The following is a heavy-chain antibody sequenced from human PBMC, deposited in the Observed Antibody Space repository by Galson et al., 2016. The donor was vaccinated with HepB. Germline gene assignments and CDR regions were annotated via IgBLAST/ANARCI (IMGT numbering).Heavy chain of an antibody. CDR1: GFTFSSYA. D-gene: IGHD6-19*01. V-gene: IGHV3-23*01. J-gene: IGHJ4*02. CDR3: AKAKDRGYDSGCLDN. Sequence: SLRLSCAASGFTFSSYAMGWVRQGPGKGLEWVSVVRGTGSTTYYADSVKGRFTISRDNSKNTLYLQMNSLRVEDTAVYYCAKAKDRGYDSGCLDNWGQGTLVTVSS. CDR2: VRGTGSTT.